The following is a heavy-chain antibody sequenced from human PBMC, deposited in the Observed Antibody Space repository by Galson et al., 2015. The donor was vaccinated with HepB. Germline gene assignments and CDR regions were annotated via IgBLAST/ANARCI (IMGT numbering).Heavy chain of an antibody. D-gene: IGHD4-11*01. J-gene: IGHJ6*02. CDR2: ISAYNGNT. CDR1: GYTFTSYD. CDR3: ARDDYRPPGSGMDV. V-gene: IGHV1-18*01. Sequence: SVKVSCKASGYTFTSYDINWVRQATGQGLEWMGWISAYNGNTNYAQRLQGRVTMTTDTSTSTAYMELRSLRSDDTAVYYCARDDYRPPGSGMDVWGQGTTVTVSS.